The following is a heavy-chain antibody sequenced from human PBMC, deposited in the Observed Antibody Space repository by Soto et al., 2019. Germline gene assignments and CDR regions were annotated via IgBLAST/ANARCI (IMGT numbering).Heavy chain of an antibody. V-gene: IGHV4-39*01. CDR2: MYYSGTT. CDR3: AVVNSTGNWFDP. CDR1: GGSISSSDFY. J-gene: IGHJ5*02. D-gene: IGHD6-25*01. Sequence: SGTLSLTCTVSGGSISSSDFYWGWLRQNPGKGLEFIGSMYYSGTTYYNPSLKSRVTISVDTSRNQFTLKLISVTAADSAVYYCAVVNSTGNWFDPWGEGALVPVSS.